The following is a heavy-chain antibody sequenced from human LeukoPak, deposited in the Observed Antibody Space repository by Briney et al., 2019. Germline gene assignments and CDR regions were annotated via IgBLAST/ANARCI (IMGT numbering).Heavy chain of an antibody. Sequence: GGSLRLSCAASGFTFSSYAMHWVRQAPGKGLEWVAVISYDGSNKYYADSVKGRFTISRDNSKNTLYLQVNSLRAEDTAVYYCASRLDGYSRFLSGYWGQGTLVTVSS. CDR2: ISYDGSNK. V-gene: IGHV3-30-3*01. J-gene: IGHJ4*02. CDR3: ASRLDGYSRFLSGY. CDR1: GFTFSSYA. D-gene: IGHD6-13*01.